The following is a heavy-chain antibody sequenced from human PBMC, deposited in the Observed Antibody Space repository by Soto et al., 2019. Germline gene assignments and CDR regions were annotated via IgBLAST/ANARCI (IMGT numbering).Heavy chain of an antibody. Sequence: QVQLVQSGAEVKKPGASVKVSCKASGYTFTSYDINWVRQATGQGLEWMGWLNLNSGNTGYAQKFQGRVTMTRNTSISTAYMELSSLRSEDTAVYYSARAVHYYYDSSGYYYGVFYFDYWGQGTLVTVSS. V-gene: IGHV1-8*01. CDR1: GYTFTSYD. CDR2: LNLNSGNT. CDR3: ARAVHYYYDSSGYYYGVFYFDY. D-gene: IGHD3-22*01. J-gene: IGHJ4*02.